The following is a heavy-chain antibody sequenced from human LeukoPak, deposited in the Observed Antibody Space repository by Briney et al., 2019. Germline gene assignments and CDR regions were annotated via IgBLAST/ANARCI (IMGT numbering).Heavy chain of an antibody. J-gene: IGHJ4*02. Sequence: PGGSLRLSCAASGFTFSSYGMHWVRQAPGKGLEWVAVISYDGSNKYYADSVKGRFTISRDNSKNTLYLQMNSLRAEDTAVYYCANGMVDVWGQGTLVTVSS. D-gene: IGHD1-26*01. CDR1: GFTFSSYG. CDR2: ISYDGSNK. V-gene: IGHV3-30*18. CDR3: ANGMVDV.